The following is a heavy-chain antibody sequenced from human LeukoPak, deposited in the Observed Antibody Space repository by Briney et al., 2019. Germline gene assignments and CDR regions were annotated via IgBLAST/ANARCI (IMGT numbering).Heavy chain of an antibody. J-gene: IGHJ3*01. CDR2: IYYSGST. V-gene: IGHV4-59*01. Sequence: PSETLSLTCTVSGGSITDYYWSWLRQPPGKGLEWIGYIYYSGSTKYNPYLKSRVTISIDTSKNQFSLKLSSVTAADTALYYCARGTGAYYYLWGQGTVVTVSS. CDR1: GGSITDYY. CDR3: ARGTGAYYYL. D-gene: IGHD3-22*01.